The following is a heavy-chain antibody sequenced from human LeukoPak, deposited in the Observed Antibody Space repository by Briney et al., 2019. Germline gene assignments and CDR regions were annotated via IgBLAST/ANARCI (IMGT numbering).Heavy chain of an antibody. CDR3: ARHPKQYCSSTSCYGVY. CDR2: IYPGDSDT. D-gene: IGHD2-2*01. Sequence: GESLKISCKGSGYSFTSYWIGWVRQMPGKGLEWMGIIYPGDSDTRYSPSFQGQVTISADKSISTAYLQWSSLKASDTVMYYCARHPKQYCSSTSCYGVYWGQGTLVTVSS. J-gene: IGHJ4*02. CDR1: GYSFTSYW. V-gene: IGHV5-51*01.